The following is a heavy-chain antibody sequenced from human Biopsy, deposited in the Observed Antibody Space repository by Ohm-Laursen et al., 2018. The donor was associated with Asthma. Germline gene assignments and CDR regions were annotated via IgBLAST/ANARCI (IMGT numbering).Heavy chain of an antibody. D-gene: IGHD3-9*01. CDR2: INVGNGNT. CDR3: ARTYYDFLTGQVNDAFAM. CDR1: GYTFINYA. V-gene: IGHV1-3*01. Sequence: GPSEKASCKASGYTFINYAIHWVRQAPGQRLEWMGWINVGNGNTKYSQKFQGRVTISRDTSTSTAYMDLSSLRSEDTAVYYCARTYYDFLTGQVNDAFAMWGQGTMVTVSS. J-gene: IGHJ3*02.